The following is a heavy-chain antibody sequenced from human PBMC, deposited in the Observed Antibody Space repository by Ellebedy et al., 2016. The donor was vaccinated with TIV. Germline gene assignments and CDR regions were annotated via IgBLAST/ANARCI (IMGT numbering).Heavy chain of an antibody. CDR3: ANMYNWNDGTFDY. J-gene: IGHJ4*02. CDR1: GFTFSSYC. Sequence: GESLKISXAASGFTFSSYCMHWVRQAPGKGLEWVAVISYDGSNKYYADSVKGRFTISRDNSKNTLYLQMNSLRAEDTAVYYCANMYNWNDGTFDYWGQGTLVTVSS. D-gene: IGHD1-1*01. CDR2: ISYDGSNK. V-gene: IGHV3-30*18.